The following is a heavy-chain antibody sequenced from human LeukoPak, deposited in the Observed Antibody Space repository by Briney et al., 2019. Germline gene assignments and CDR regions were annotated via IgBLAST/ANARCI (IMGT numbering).Heavy chain of an antibody. V-gene: IGHV1-18*01. CDR3: ARGDYYDSSGYYGWFDP. CDR2: ISAYNGNT. J-gene: IGHJ5*02. D-gene: IGHD3-22*01. CDR1: GYTFTSYG. Sequence: ASVKVSCKASGYTFTSYGISWVRQAPGQGLEWMGWISAYNGNTNYAQKFQGRVTMTRDTSISTAYMELSRLRSDDTAVYYCARGDYYDSSGYYGWFDPWGQGTLVTVSS.